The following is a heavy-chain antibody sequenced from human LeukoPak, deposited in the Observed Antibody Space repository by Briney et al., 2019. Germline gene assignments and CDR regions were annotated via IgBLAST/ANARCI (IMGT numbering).Heavy chain of an antibody. D-gene: IGHD3-22*01. CDR2: IYYSGST. J-gene: IGHJ5*02. CDR3: ARPYYYDSRIDP. CDR1: VGSISSGDYD. Sequence: SETLSLTCTVSVGSISSGDYDWMWIRQPPGKGLEWIGYIYYSGSTYYNPSLKSRVTISVDTSKNQLSLKLTSVTAADTAVYYCARPYYYDSRIDPWGQGTLVTVSS. V-gene: IGHV4-30-4*01.